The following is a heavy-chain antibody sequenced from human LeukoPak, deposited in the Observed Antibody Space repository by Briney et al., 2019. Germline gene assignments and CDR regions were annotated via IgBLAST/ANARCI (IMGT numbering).Heavy chain of an antibody. J-gene: IGHJ6*02. D-gene: IGHD2/OR15-2a*01. CDR1: GFTFSSYD. V-gene: IGHV3-48*03. CDR2: LSSRGSTK. Sequence: GGSLRLSCAASGFTFSSYDMNWVRQAPGKGLEWVSYLSSRGSTKYYADSVKGRFTISRDNAKDSLYLQMNSLRAEDTAVYYCAKYVSAKGPPYALGVRGQGTTVTVSS. CDR3: AKYVSAKGPPYALGV.